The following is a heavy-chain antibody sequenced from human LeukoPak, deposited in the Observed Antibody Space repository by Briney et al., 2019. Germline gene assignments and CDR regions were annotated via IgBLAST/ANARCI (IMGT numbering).Heavy chain of an antibody. V-gene: IGHV1-18*01. CDR1: GYTFTSYG. CDR2: ISAYNGNT. CDR3: ARDWEVYYDFWSGYYRAFDY. J-gene: IGHJ4*02. Sequence: ASVKVSCKASGYTFTSYGISWVRQAPGQGLEWMGWISAYNGNTNYAQKLQGRVTMTTDTSTSTAYMELRSLRSDDTAVYYCARDWEVYYDFWSGYYRAFDYWGQGTLVTVSS. D-gene: IGHD3-3*01.